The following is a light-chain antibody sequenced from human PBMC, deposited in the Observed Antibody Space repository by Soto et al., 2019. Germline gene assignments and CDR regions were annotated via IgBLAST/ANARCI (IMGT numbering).Light chain of an antibody. CDR1: PSVASTN. CDR3: QQYGSAPFT. CDR2: DAS. J-gene: IGKJ3*01. V-gene: IGKV3-20*01. Sequence: IVLRQWPGTLSLSXGERATLCCRASPSVASTNLAWYRQKPGQTPGLXXYDASSRATGSPHSISGSGSATDFTRTISRLEPEDFAVYYGQQYGSAPFTFGPGTKVDIK.